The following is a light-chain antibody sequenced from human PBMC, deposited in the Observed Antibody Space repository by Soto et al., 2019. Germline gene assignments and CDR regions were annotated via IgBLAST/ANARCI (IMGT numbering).Light chain of an antibody. Sequence: DIQMTQSPSSLSASVGDRVTITCRASQSISTYLNCYQQKPGKAPKLLIYAASSLQSGVPSRFSASGSGTDFTLTISSLQPEDFATYYCQQSYITPPLTFGGGTKVDIK. CDR3: QQSYITPPLT. CDR1: QSISTY. V-gene: IGKV1-39*01. J-gene: IGKJ4*01. CDR2: AAS.